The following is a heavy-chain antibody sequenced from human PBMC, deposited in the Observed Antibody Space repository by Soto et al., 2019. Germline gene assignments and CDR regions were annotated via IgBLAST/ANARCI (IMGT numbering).Heavy chain of an antibody. D-gene: IGHD6-19*01. CDR2: INSGSDSI. CDR3: AKSGDSAGWGIDF. J-gene: IGHJ4*02. CDR1: GFMFDSYP. V-gene: IGHV3-48*02. Sequence: GGSLRLSCVGSGFMFDSYPMNWVRQAPGKGLEWVSYINSGSDSIYYAESVKGRFTISKDNARNSLSLQMNSLSDEDTAVHYCAKSGDSAGWGIDFWGQGTLVTVSS.